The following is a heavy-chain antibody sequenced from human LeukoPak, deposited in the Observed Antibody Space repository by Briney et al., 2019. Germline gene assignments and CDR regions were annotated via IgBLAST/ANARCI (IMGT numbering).Heavy chain of an antibody. Sequence: GGSLGLSCAASGFTFSSYGMHWVRQAPGKGLEWVAVISYDGSNKYYADSVKGRFTISRDNSKNTLYLQMNSLRAEDTAVYYCAKDLYGYDYEYGFVGYFDYWGQGTLVTVSS. D-gene: IGHD5-12*01. CDR1: GFTFSSYG. CDR2: ISYDGSNK. V-gene: IGHV3-30*18. J-gene: IGHJ4*02. CDR3: AKDLYGYDYEYGFVGYFDY.